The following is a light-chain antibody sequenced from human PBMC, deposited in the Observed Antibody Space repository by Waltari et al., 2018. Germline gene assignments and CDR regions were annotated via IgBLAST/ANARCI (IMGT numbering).Light chain of an antibody. Sequence: PGQSITISCTGTSSDVGGYNYVSWYQQHPGKAPKLMIYDVSKRPSGVSNRFSGSKSGNTASLTISGLQAEDEADYYCSSYTSSSTVVFGGGTKLTVL. CDR2: DVS. CDR1: SSDVGGYNY. J-gene: IGLJ2*01. CDR3: SSYTSSSTVV. V-gene: IGLV2-14*04.